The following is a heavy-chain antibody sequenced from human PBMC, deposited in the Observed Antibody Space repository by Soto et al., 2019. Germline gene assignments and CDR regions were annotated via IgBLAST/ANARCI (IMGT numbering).Heavy chain of an antibody. Sequence: QITLKESGPTLVKPTQTLTLTCTCSGFSLISTRMAVGWIRPPPGKALEWLALIYWADDKRYSPFLKSRLTITKDTSKNQVVLTMSNMDPVDTAIYYCAHIVVAGLGYYFDYWGQGTLVTVSS. J-gene: IGHJ4*02. V-gene: IGHV2-5*02. D-gene: IGHD6-19*01. CDR3: AHIVVAGLGYYFDY. CDR1: GFSLISTRMA. CDR2: IYWADDK.